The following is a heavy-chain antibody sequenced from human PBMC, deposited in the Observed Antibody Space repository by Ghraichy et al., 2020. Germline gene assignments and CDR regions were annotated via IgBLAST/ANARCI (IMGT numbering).Heavy chain of an antibody. CDR3: ARDVRSGYYYGSSWFDP. Sequence: GGSLRLSCAASGFTFSSYSMNWVRQAPGKGLEWVSYISSSSSTIYYADSVKGRFTISRDNAKNSLYLQMNSLRDEDTAVYYCARDVRSGYYYGSSWFDPWGQGTMVTVSS. V-gene: IGHV3-48*02. CDR1: GFTFSSYS. J-gene: IGHJ5*02. D-gene: IGHD3-22*01. CDR2: ISSSSSTI.